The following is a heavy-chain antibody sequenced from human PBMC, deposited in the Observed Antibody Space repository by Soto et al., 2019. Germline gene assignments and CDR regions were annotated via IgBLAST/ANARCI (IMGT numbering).Heavy chain of an antibody. CDR2: ISAYNGNT. CDR1: GYTFTSYG. CDR3: ARDLGRPEPLVGGYFDY. J-gene: IGHJ4*02. D-gene: IGHD2-15*01. V-gene: IGHV1-18*01. Sequence: QVQLVQSGAEVKKPGASVKVSCKASGYTFTSYGISWVRQAPGQGLEWMGWISAYNGNTNYAQKLQGRVTMTTDTSPSTSYRELRSLRSAVTAGYYCARDLGRPEPLVGGYFDYWGQGTLVTVSS.